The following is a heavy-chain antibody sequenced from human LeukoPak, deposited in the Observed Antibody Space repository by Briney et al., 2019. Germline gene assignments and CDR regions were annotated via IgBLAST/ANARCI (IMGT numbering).Heavy chain of an antibody. D-gene: IGHD3-22*01. J-gene: IGHJ4*02. CDR1: GFTFSSYE. V-gene: IGHV3-48*03. Sequence: QPGGSLRLSCAASGFTFSSYEMHWVRQPPGKGLEWVSYISSSDSTIYYADSVKGRFTISRDNAKNSLYLQMNSLRAEDTAVYYCAREKPFYDSSGYYCPIAFDYWGQGTLVTVSS. CDR2: ISSSDSTI. CDR3: AREKPFYDSSGYYCPIAFDY.